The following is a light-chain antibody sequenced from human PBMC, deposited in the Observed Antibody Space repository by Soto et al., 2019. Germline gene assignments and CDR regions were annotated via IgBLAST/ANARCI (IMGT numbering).Light chain of an antibody. CDR1: QSVRSF. CDR3: QQYDTYSRT. V-gene: IGKV3-11*01. J-gene: IGKJ1*01. Sequence: DIVLTQSPATLSLSPGERATLSCRASQSVRSFLAWYQQKPGQTPRLPIYDASNRATGIPARFSGSGSGTEFTLTISSLQPDDFATYCCQQYDTYSRTFGQGTKVDIK. CDR2: DAS.